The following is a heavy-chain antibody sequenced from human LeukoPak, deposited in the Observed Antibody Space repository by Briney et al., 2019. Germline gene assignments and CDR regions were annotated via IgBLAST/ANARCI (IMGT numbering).Heavy chain of an antibody. J-gene: IGHJ3*02. V-gene: IGHV4-59*11. D-gene: IGHD4-17*01. CDR1: GDSFSSHY. Sequence: SETLSLTCTVSGDSFSSHYWTWIRQPPGKGLEWIGYISYIGSTNYNPSLKSRVTISIDTSKNQFSLRLSSVTAADTAVYYCARDLVTVTKGFDIWGQGTMVSVSS. CDR2: ISYIGST. CDR3: ARDLVTVTKGFDI.